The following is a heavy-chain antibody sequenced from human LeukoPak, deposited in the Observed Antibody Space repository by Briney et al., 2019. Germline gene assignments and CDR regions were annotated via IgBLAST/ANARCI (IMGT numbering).Heavy chain of an antibody. J-gene: IGHJ4*02. V-gene: IGHV3-21*01. CDR2: ISSGTSYI. CDR1: GFLFGIYS. CDR3: AKLSGYVEY. D-gene: IGHD1-26*01. Sequence: GESLRPSCAASGFLFGIYSMYRVRQAPGKGPEWVSSISSGTSYIHYADSVKGRFTISRDNAKNSLYLQMNSLRAEDTAVYYCAKLSGYVEYWGQGTLVTVSS.